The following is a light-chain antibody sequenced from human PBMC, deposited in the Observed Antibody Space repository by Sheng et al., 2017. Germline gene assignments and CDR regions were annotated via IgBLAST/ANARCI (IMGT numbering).Light chain of an antibody. J-gene: IGKJ1*01. CDR2: RAS. V-gene: IGKV1-5*03. CDR3: QQYHANPWT. CDR1: NSIGSW. Sequence: DIQMTQSPSTLSASVGDRVTITCRASNSIGSWLAWYQQKPGKAPKLLIYRASDLKSGVPSRFSGSESDTGFTLTISSLQPDDSATYYCQQYHANPWTFGHGTKV.